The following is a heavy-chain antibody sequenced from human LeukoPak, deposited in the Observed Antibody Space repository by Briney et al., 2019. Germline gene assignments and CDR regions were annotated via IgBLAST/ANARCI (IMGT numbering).Heavy chain of an antibody. Sequence: SSETLSLTCTVSGASISTSRDYWGWIRQPPGKGLEWIGSIYYIGDTYYNPSLKSRVTISVDTSKNQFSLKLSSVTAADTAVYYCACQLPNRRPRHCRGGSCYNDWFDPWGQGTLVTVSS. CDR3: ACQLPNRRPRHCRGGSCYNDWFDP. CDR1: GASISTSRDY. CDR2: IYYIGDT. D-gene: IGHD2-15*01. V-gene: IGHV4-39*07. J-gene: IGHJ5*02.